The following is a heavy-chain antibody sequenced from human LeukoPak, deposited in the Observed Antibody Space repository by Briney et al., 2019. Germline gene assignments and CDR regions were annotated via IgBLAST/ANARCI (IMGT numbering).Heavy chain of an antibody. D-gene: IGHD1-7*01. CDR2: ISAYNGKT. J-gene: IGHJ4*02. V-gene: IGHV1-18*01. Sequence: ASVKVSCKASDYTFTNYGVSWVRQAPGQGLEWMGWISAYNGKTYYSQKFQGRVTITRDTSASTAYMELSSLRSEDTAVYYCARDLRELLPDYWGQGTLVTVSS. CDR1: DYTFTNYG. CDR3: ARDLRELLPDY.